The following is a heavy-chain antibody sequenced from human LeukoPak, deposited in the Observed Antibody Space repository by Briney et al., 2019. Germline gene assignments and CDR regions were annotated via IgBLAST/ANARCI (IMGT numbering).Heavy chain of an antibody. J-gene: IGHJ4*02. D-gene: IGHD5-12*01. V-gene: IGHV1-69*13. Sequence: SVKVSCKASGGTYSSYAISSVRQAPGQGREWMGGILPIFGTANYAQKFQGRVTITADESTSTAYMELSSLRSEDTAVYYCARGDGYDLFYFDYWGQGTLVTVSS. CDR3: ARGDGYDLFYFDY. CDR1: GGTYSSYA. CDR2: ILPIFGTA.